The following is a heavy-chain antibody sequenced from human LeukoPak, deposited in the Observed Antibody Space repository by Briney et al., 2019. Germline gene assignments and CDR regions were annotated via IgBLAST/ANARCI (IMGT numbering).Heavy chain of an antibody. V-gene: IGHV3-11*05. CDR2: VMSGRGST. J-gene: IGHJ4*02. Sequence: GGSLRLSCAASGFSVSDYSISWIRQSPGKGPEWISYVMSGRGSTNYADSVKGRFTISRDNAKNSVALQLDGLRADDTAVYFFTRDRGGINYAFKWWGRGPLVTV. D-gene: IGHD4-11*01. CDR3: TRDRGGINYAFKW. CDR1: GFSVSDYS.